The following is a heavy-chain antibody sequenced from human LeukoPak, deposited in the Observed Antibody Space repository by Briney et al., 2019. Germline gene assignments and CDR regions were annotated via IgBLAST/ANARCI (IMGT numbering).Heavy chain of an antibody. CDR2: ISGSVSGSGDST. J-gene: IGHJ3*02. D-gene: IGHD3-16*02. CDR1: GFSFGSYA. V-gene: IGHV3-23*01. Sequence: GGSLRLSCAASGFSFGSYAMSWVRQAPGKGLEWVSEISGSVSGSGDSTHYADSVKGRFTISRDNSKKTLFLQMNSLRAEDTAVYYCARVTKDPKYDYVWGSYRLDAFDIWGQGTMVTVSS. CDR3: ARVTKDPKYDYVWGSYRLDAFDI.